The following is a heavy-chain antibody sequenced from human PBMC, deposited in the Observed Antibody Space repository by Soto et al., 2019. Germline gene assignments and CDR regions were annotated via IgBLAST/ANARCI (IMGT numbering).Heavy chain of an antibody. J-gene: IGHJ6*02. Sequence: GASVKVSCKSSGGTFSSYAIGWVRHAPGKGLGWQGGIIPIFGTANYAQKFQGRVTITADESTSTAYMELSSLRSEDTAVYYCARGGYDSSGYYRPKPPSNYYYYGMDVWGQGTTVTVSS. V-gene: IGHV1-69*13. D-gene: IGHD3-22*01. CDR3: ARGGYDSSGYYRPKPPSNYYYYGMDV. CDR2: IIPIFGTA. CDR1: GGTFSSYA.